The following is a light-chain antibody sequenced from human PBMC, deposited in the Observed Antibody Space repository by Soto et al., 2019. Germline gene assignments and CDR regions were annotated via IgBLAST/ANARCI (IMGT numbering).Light chain of an antibody. CDR3: QQRRNWPRVT. J-gene: IGKJ5*01. Sequence: EILLTQSPGARSLSPWEVATLSCKSSQSVSNNYLAWYQQKPGQAPRLLIYGASNRATGIPARFSGSGSGTGFTLTISSLEPEDFAIYYCQQRRNWPRVTFGQGTRLEI. V-gene: IGKV3-11*01. CDR2: GAS. CDR1: QSVSNNY.